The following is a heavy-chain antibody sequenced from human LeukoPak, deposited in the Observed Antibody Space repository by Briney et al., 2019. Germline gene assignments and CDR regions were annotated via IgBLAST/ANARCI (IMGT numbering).Heavy chain of an antibody. CDR1: GDSISSHH. Sequence: SETLSLTCGVSGDSISSHHWNWIRQSPGKGPEWIGYIYYSGSTGYNSSLKSRVTISLDTSKNQFSLKLRSVTAADTAVYYCARDLYDYYFDPWGQGTLVTVSS. V-gene: IGHV4-59*11. CDR2: IYYSGST. J-gene: IGHJ5*02. CDR3: ARDLYDYYFDP. D-gene: IGHD1-26*01.